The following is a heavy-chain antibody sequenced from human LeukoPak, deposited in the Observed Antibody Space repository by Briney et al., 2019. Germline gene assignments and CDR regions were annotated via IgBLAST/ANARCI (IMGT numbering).Heavy chain of an antibody. Sequence: GASVKVSCKASGGTFSSYAISWVRQAPGQGLEWMGRIIPILGIANYAQKFQGRVTMTRDTSTSTVYMELSSLRSEDTAVYYCARDHKYGGYDYWGQGTLVTVSS. J-gene: IGHJ4*02. CDR3: ARDHKYGGYDY. CDR1: GGTFSSYA. D-gene: IGHD2-21*01. CDR2: IIPILGIA. V-gene: IGHV1-69*04.